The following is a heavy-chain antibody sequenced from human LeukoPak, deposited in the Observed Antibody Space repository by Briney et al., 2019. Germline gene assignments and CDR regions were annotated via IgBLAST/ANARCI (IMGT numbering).Heavy chain of an antibody. J-gene: IGHJ4*02. CDR3: AKGISSWYTEPVDY. CDR2: ISWNSGSI. Sequence: PGRSLRLSCAASGFTFDDYAMHWVRQAPGKGLEWVSGISWNSGSIGYADSVKGRFTISRDNAKNSLYLQMNSLRAEDTALYYCAKGISSWYTEPVDYWGQGTLVTVSS. D-gene: IGHD6-13*01. CDR1: GFTFDDYA. V-gene: IGHV3-9*01.